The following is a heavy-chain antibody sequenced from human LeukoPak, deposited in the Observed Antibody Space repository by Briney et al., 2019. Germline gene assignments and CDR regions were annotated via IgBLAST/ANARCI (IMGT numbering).Heavy chain of an antibody. CDR1: GFTFSSYW. Sequence: AGGSLRLSCAASGFTFSSYWMHWVRQAPGKGLVWVSRITSDGSSTSYADSVKGRFTISRDNAKNTLYLQMNSLRAEDTAVYYCASGVGYCSSTSCYWWFDPWGQGTLVTVSS. CDR3: ASGVGYCSSTSCYWWFDP. J-gene: IGHJ5*02. CDR2: ITSDGSST. V-gene: IGHV3-74*01. D-gene: IGHD2-2*01.